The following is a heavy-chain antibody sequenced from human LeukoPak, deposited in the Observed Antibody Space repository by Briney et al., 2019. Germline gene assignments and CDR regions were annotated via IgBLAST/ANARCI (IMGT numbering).Heavy chain of an antibody. D-gene: IGHD4-11*01. V-gene: IGHV4-59*01. CDR2: VSDTGST. CDR1: GGSIRSYY. Sequence: SKTLSLTCTVSGGSIRSYYWSWIRQPPGTGLEWIGYVSDTGSTNYKSSLKSRVTISVDTSKNQLSLNLTSGTAADTAVYYCARTTTTFDDCGHGTLVIVSS. J-gene: IGHJ4*01. CDR3: ARTTTTFDD.